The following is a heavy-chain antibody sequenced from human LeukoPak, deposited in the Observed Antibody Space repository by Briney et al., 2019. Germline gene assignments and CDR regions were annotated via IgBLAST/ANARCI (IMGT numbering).Heavy chain of an antibody. Sequence: SETLSLTCAVYGGSFSGYYWSWIRQPPGKGLEWIGEINHSGSTNYNPSLKSRVTISVDTSKNQFSLKLSSVTAADTAVYYCARHDPPGYSSSWYGDYYGMDVWGQGTTVTVSS. V-gene: IGHV4-34*01. CDR2: INHSGST. J-gene: IGHJ6*02. D-gene: IGHD6-13*01. CDR3: ARHDPPGYSSSWYGDYYGMDV. CDR1: GGSFSGYY.